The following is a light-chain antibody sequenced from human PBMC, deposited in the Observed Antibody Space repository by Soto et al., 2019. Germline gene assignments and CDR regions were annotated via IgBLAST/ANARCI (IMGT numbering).Light chain of an antibody. CDR1: QSVSSSY. CDR2: GAS. J-gene: IGKJ1*01. V-gene: IGKV3-20*01. Sequence: EIVLTQSPGTLSLSPGERATLSCRASQSVSSSYLAWYQQKPGQAPRLRIDGASSRATGIPDRFSGSWSGTDFALTISRLEPEDFAVYYCQQYGSSPRTF. CDR3: QQYGSSPRT.